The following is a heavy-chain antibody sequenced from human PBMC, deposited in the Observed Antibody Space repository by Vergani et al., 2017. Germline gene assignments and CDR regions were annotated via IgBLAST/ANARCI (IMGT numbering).Heavy chain of an antibody. CDR1: GFTFSNYG. V-gene: IGHV3-33*01. CDR2: IWYDGSNK. CDR3: ARARCIETCYMSNWLDS. D-gene: IGHD3-9*01. Sequence: QVQLVESGGGVVQPGRSLRLSCAASGFTFSNYGLHWVRQAPGKGLEWVAVIWYDGSNKYYADSVKGRFTISRDNSKNTLYLQMNSLRAEDTAVYYCARARCIETCYMSNWLDSWGQGTLVTVSS. J-gene: IGHJ5*01.